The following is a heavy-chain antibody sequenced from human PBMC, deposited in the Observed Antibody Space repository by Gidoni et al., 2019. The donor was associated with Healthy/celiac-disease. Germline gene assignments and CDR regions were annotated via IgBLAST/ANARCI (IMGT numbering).Heavy chain of an antibody. Sequence: EVQLVESGGVVVQPGGSLRLSCAASGFPFDDYAMHWVRQAPGKGLEWVSLISWDGGSTYYADSVKGRFTISRDNSKNSLYLQMNSLRAEDTALYYCAKDKTRLPYYSYGTELDYWGQGTLVTVSS. CDR2: ISWDGGST. J-gene: IGHJ4*02. CDR3: AKDKTRLPYYSYGTELDY. V-gene: IGHV3-43D*04. CDR1: GFPFDDYA. D-gene: IGHD5-18*01.